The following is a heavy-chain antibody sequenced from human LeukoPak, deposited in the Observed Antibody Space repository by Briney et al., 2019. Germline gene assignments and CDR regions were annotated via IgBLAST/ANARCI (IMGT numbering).Heavy chain of an antibody. CDR3: AKYSSSWYALDDAFDI. V-gene: IGHV3-23*01. Sequence: GGSLRLSCAASGFTFSNYAMNWVRRAPGKGLQWIAAISGSGGGTYYADSMKGRFTISRDNSKNTLYLQMNSLRAEDTAVYYCAKYSSSWYALDDAFDIWGQGTMVTVSS. D-gene: IGHD6-13*01. CDR1: GFTFSNYA. J-gene: IGHJ3*02. CDR2: ISGSGGGT.